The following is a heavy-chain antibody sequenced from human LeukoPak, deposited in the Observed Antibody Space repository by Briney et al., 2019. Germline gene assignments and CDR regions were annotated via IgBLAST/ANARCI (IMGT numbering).Heavy chain of an antibody. Sequence: SETLSLTCTVSGGSISSGDYYWSWIRQSPGKGLEWIGYIYYSGSTYYNPSLKSRVTISVDTSKNQFSLKLSSVTAADTAVYYCARDLVLARLFDYWGQGTLVTVSS. J-gene: IGHJ4*02. CDR3: ARDLVLARLFDY. CDR1: GGSISSGDYY. D-gene: IGHD3-3*01. CDR2: IYYSGST. V-gene: IGHV4-30-4*08.